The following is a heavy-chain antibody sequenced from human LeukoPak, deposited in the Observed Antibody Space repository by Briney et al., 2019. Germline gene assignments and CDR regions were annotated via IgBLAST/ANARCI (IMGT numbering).Heavy chain of an antibody. V-gene: IGHV1-69*04. CDR1: GGTFSSYA. CDR2: IIPILGIA. D-gene: IGHD6-13*01. CDR3: ARTSGGFSSWYGSFDY. J-gene: IGHJ4*02. Sequence: SVKVSCKASGGTFSSYAISWVRQAPGQELEWMGRIIPILGIANYAQKFQGRVTITADKSTSTAYMELSSLRSEDTAVYYCARTSGGFSSWYGSFDYWGQGTLVTVSS.